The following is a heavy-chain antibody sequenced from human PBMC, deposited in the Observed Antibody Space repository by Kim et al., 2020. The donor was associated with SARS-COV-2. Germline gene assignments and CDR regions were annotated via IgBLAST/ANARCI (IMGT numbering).Heavy chain of an antibody. D-gene: IGHD6-13*01. CDR2: IDPADSET. V-gene: IGHV5-10-1*01. J-gene: IGHJ4*02. CDR1: GYRFTSYW. Sequence: GESLKISCKGSGYRFTSYWITWVRQMPGKGLEWMVRIDPADSETSYSPSFQGHVTISADKSISTAYLQWSSLKASDSAMYYCASGGGIASSGTLSFDNWGQGTLVTVSS. CDR3: ASGGGIASSGTLSFDN.